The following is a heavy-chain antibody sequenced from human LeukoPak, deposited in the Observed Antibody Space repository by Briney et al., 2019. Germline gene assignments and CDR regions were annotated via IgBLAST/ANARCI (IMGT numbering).Heavy chain of an antibody. J-gene: IGHJ4*02. V-gene: IGHV1-2*02. CDR3: ARDGKPWLVTSLFDY. Sequence: GASVKVSCKASGYTFTGYYMHWVRQAPGQGLEWMGWINPNSGGTNYARKFQGRVTMTRDTSISTAYMELSRLRSDDTAVYYCARDGKPWLVTSLFDYWGQGTLVTVSS. CDR1: GYTFTGYY. CDR2: INPNSGGT. D-gene: IGHD6-19*01.